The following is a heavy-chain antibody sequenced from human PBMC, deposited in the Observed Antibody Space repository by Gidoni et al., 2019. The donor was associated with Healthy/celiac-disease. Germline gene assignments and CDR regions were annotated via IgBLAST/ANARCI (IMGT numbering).Heavy chain of an antibody. CDR3: AKDQYSTVTTEGYFDY. V-gene: IGHV3-23*01. CDR2: ISGSGGST. CDR1: GFTFSSHA. D-gene: IGHD4-17*01. J-gene: IGHJ4*02. Sequence: EVQLLASGGGLVQPGGSLRLSCSASGFTFSSHAMSWVRQAPGEGLEWVSAISGSGGSTYYADSVKGRFTISRDNSKNTLYLKMNSLRAEDTAVYYCAKDQYSTVTTEGYFDYWGQGTLVTVSS.